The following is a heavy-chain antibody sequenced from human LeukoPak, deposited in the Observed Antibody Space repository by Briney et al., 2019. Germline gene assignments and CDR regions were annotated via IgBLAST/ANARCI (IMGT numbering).Heavy chain of an antibody. CDR2: INPNSGGT. CDR3: ARGIITPYYYDSSGYQDYFDY. Sequence: ASVKVSCKASGYTFTGYYMHWVRQAPGQGLEWMGRINPNSGGTNYAQKFQGRVTITRDTSISTAYMELSRLRSDDTAVYYCARGIITPYYYDSSGYQDYFDYWGQGTLVTVSS. D-gene: IGHD3-22*01. V-gene: IGHV1-2*06. J-gene: IGHJ4*02. CDR1: GYTFTGYY.